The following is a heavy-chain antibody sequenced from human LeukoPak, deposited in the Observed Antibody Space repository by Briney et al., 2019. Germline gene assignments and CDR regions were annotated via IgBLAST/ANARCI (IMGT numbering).Heavy chain of an antibody. V-gene: IGHV3-21*01. D-gene: IGHD3-16*01. Sequence: PGGSLRLSCAASGFTFSSYSMNWVRQAPGKGLEWVSSISSSRSYIYYADSVKGRFTIPRDNAKNSLYLQMNSLRAEDTAVYYCARDAGSYYDYVWGSGPYDYWGQGTLVTVSS. CDR3: ARDAGSYYDYVWGSGPYDY. J-gene: IGHJ4*02. CDR1: GFTFSSYS. CDR2: ISSSRSYI.